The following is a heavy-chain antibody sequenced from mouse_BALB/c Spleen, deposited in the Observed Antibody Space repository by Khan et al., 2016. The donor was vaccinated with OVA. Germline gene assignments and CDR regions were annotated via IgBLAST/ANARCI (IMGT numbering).Heavy chain of an antibody. CDR2: INPSSGYT. V-gene: IGHV1-4*01. J-gene: IGHJ2*01. Sequence: QVQLKQSGAELARPGASVKMSCKASGYTFTSYTMHWVKQRRGQGLEWIGYINPSSGYTKYNQKFKDKATLTADKSSSTAYMQLSSLTSEDSAVYYCARTHERWGQGTTLTVSS. CDR3: ARTHER. CDR1: GYTFTSYT.